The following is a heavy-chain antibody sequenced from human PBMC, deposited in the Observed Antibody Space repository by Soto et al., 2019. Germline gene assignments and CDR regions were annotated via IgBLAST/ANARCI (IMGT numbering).Heavy chain of an antibody. CDR2: DSAYNGNT. J-gene: IGHJ5*02. Sequence: QVQLVQSGAEVKKPGASVKVSCKASGYTFTSYGISWVRQAPGQGREGMGWDSAYNGNTNYAQKLQGRVTMTTDTSTSKAYMELRRLRSDDTAVYYCSRVSYDFWSGYRPSSNWFDPWGQGTLVTVSS. V-gene: IGHV1-18*01. CDR3: SRVSYDFWSGYRPSSNWFDP. CDR1: GYTFTSYG. D-gene: IGHD3-3*01.